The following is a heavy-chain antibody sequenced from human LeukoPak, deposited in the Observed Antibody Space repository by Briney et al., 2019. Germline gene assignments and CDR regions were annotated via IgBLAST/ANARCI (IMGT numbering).Heavy chain of an antibody. D-gene: IGHD1-1*01. CDR3: ARDDDNWNDPPPQYNWFDP. Sequence: ASVKVSCKASGYTFTSYYMHWVRQAPGQGLEWMGWINTNTGNPTYAQGFTGRFVFSLDTSVSTAYLQISSLKAEDTAVYYCARDDDNWNDPPPQYNWFDPWGQGTLVTVSS. V-gene: IGHV7-4-1*02. CDR1: GYTFTSYY. CDR2: INTNTGNP. J-gene: IGHJ5*02.